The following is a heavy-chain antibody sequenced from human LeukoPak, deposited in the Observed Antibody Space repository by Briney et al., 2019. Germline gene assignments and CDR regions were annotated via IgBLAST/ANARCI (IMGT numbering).Heavy chain of an antibody. D-gene: IGHD1-26*01. CDR1: GFTFSSYG. J-gene: IGHJ6*03. CDR2: IRYDGSNK. CDR3: AKDNSVSGSYYYYYYMDV. V-gene: IGHV3-30*02. Sequence: GGSLRLSCAASGFTFSSYGMHWVRQAPGKGLEWVAFIRYDGSNKYYADSVKGRFTISKDNSKNTLYLQMNSLRAEDTAVYYCAKDNSVSGSYYYYYYMDVWGKGTTVTVSS.